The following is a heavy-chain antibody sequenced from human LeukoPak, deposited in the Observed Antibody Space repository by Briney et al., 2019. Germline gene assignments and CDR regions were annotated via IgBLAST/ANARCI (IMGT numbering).Heavy chain of an antibody. V-gene: IGHV3-7*01. CDR2: IKQGGSEK. CDR1: GFPFSSYG. Sequence: PGGSLRLSCAASGFPFSSYGMHWVRQAPGKGLEWVANIKQGGSEKYYVDSVKGRFTISRDNAKNSLYLQMNSLRAEDTAVYYCARVEGPYYYDSSGYYSVDYWGQGTLVTVSS. J-gene: IGHJ4*02. D-gene: IGHD3-22*01. CDR3: ARVEGPYYYDSSGYYSVDY.